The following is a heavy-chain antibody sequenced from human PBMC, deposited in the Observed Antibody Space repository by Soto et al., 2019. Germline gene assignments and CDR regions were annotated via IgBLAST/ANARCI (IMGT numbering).Heavy chain of an antibody. J-gene: IGHJ6*02. CDR3: ARGRGYSGDDHYYYFDMDV. CDR1: GGTFSSHA. D-gene: IGHD5-12*01. Sequence: SVKVSCKASGGTFSSHAITWVRQAPGEGLEWMGGSIPIFGTANYAQKFQGRVTISVDESTSTAYMELSSLRSEDTAVYYCARGRGYSGDDHYYYFDMDVWGQGTTVTVSS. V-gene: IGHV1-69*13. CDR2: SIPIFGTA.